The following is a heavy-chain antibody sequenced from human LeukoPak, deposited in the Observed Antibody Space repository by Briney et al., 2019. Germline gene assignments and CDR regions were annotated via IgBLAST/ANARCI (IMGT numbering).Heavy chain of an antibody. CDR1: GGSVSSRSYY. CDR3: AAMVRGVINFDY. CDR2: IYYSGST. Sequence: PSETLSLTCTVSGGSVSSRSYYWGWIRQPPGKGLEWIGSIYYSGSTYYNPSLKSRVTISVDTSKNQFSLKLSSVTAADTAVYYCAAMVRGVINFDYWGQGTLVTVSS. V-gene: IGHV4-39*01. D-gene: IGHD3-10*01. J-gene: IGHJ4*02.